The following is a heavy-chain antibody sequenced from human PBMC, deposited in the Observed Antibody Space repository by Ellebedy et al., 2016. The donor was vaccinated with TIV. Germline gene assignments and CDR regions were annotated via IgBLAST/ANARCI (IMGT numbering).Heavy chain of an antibody. CDR2: YGSGGST. J-gene: IGHJ4*02. V-gene: IGHV3-23*01. CDR3: AKFRGHPSTDYFLDS. Sequence: PGGSLRLSCVASGFIFSNYAMAWVRQAPGKGLEWVSYYGSGGSTYYVDSVKGRFTISRDNSKNTLYLEMNSLRAEDTARYYCAKFRGHPSTDYFLDSWGQGTLATVSS. D-gene: IGHD3-16*01. CDR1: GFIFSNYA.